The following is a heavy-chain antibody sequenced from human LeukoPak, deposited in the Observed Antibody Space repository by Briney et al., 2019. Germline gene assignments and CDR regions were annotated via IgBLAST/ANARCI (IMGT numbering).Heavy chain of an antibody. CDR1: GFPFSSYS. CDR2: ISGSGSSI. D-gene: IGHD3-16*02. Sequence: PGGSLRLSCAASGFPFSSYSMNWVRQAPGKGLECVSFISGSGSSIYYADSVKGRFTISRDTAKNSLYLQMNSLRAEDTAMYYCARDLSRSRPFDYWGQGTLVTVSS. J-gene: IGHJ4*02. V-gene: IGHV3-48*01. CDR3: ARDLSRSRPFDY.